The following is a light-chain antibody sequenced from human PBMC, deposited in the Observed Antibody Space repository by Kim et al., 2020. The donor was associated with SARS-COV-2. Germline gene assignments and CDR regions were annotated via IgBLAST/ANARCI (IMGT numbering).Light chain of an antibody. V-gene: IGLV2-14*03. Sequence: GQSITRSCTGTSSDVGGFNYVSWYQQHPGKAPKLMIYDVSTRPSGVSDRFSGSKSGNTASLTISGLQAEDEAVYYCSSYTSSISWVFGGGTQLTVL. CDR1: SSDVGGFNY. J-gene: IGLJ3*02. CDR3: SSYTSSISWV. CDR2: DVS.